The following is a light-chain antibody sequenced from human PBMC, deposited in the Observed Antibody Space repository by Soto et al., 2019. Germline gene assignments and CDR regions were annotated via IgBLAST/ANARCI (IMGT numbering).Light chain of an antibody. CDR3: QQYGSSPPYT. J-gene: IGKJ2*01. CDR2: CSS. CDR1: QSVSNNY. V-gene: IGKV3-20*01. Sequence: EVVLTQSPGTLSLSPGERATLSCRASQSVSNNYFAWYQQKPGQAPRLLIFCSSDRATGIPDRFSGSGSGKDFTLTISRLEPEDFEVYYCQQYGSSPPYTFGQGTKLEIK.